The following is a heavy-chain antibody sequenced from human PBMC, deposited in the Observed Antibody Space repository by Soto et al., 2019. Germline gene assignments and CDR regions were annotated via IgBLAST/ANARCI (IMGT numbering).Heavy chain of an antibody. Sequence: EVQLVESGGGLVKPGGFLRLSCAASGFTFSNYSMNWVRQAPGKGLEWVSSISRSSSNIYYADSVKGRFTISRDNAKNALYLHMNSLRAGDTAVYYCARDLKVAGANSYYYYGMDVWGQGTTVIVSS. D-gene: IGHD6-19*01. V-gene: IGHV3-21*01. CDR1: GFTFSNYS. J-gene: IGHJ6*02. CDR2: ISRSSSNI. CDR3: ARDLKVAGANSYYYYGMDV.